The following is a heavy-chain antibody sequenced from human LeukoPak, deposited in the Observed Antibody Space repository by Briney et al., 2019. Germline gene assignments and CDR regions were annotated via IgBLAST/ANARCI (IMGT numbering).Heavy chain of an antibody. CDR3: ARDHYSRSWLDY. CDR1: GVTFSSDA. J-gene: IGHJ4*02. CDR2: ISYDGSNK. D-gene: IGHD6-13*01. Sequence: PAESLRLSCAASGVTFSSDAMHWVRQAPAKGQEWVAVISYDGSNKYYSDSVKGRFTISRDNSKTTLYLQMNSLRAEDTAVYYCARDHYSRSWLDYWGQGTLVTVPS. V-gene: IGHV3-30-3*01.